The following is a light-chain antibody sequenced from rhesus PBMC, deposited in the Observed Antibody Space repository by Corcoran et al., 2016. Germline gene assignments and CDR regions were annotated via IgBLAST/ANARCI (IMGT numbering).Light chain of an antibody. Sequence: DIQMTQSPSSLSASVGDTVTITCRASQGISSWLAWYQPKPGKAPKLLIYQASSLQSGVPSRFSGSGSVTDFTLTISSLQSEDFASYYCQQYSIRPYSFGQGTKVEI. J-gene: IGKJ2*01. CDR3: QQYSIRPYS. CDR1: QGISSW. V-gene: IGKV1-22*01. CDR2: QAS.